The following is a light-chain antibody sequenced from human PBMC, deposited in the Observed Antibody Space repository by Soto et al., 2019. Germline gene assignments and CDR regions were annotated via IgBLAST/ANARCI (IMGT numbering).Light chain of an antibody. V-gene: IGLV2-14*03. CDR2: DVS. Sequence: QSALTQPASVSGSPGQSITISCTGTSSDIGTYNYVSWYQQHPGQAPKVMIYDVSNRPSGVSDRFSGSKSGNTASLTISGLQAEDEADYYCYSCSRSSGTRYVFGTGTKVTVL. CDR3: YSCSRSSGTRYV. J-gene: IGLJ1*01. CDR1: SSDIGTYNY.